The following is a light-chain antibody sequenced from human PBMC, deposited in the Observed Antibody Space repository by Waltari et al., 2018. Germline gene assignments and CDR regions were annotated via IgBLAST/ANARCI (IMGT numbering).Light chain of an antibody. J-gene: IGKJ1*01. V-gene: IGKV1-12*01. Sequence: EIHMTQSPSSVSASVGDRVSISCRASQDISTSLAWYQQKSGKAPSLLIYHSSTLQSGVPSRFSGGGTVTDFTLTINNLHPEDFATYFCQQGDTSPPTFGPGTKVELK. CDR2: HSS. CDR3: QQGDTSPPT. CDR1: QDISTS.